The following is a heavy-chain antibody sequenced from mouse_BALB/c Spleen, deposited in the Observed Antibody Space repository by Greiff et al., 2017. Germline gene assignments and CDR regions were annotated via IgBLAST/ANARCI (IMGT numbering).Heavy chain of an antibody. V-gene: IGHV1S135*01. CDR1: GYAFTSYN. Sequence: VQLQQSGPELVKPGASVKVSCKASGYAFTSYNMYWVKQSHGKSLEWIGYIDPYNGGTSYNQKFKGKAKLTAVTSASTAYMELSSLTNEDSAVYYCTPYGYYAMDYWGQGTSVTVSS. CDR2: IDPYNGGT. CDR3: TPYGYYAMDY. D-gene: IGHD1-2*01. J-gene: IGHJ4*01.